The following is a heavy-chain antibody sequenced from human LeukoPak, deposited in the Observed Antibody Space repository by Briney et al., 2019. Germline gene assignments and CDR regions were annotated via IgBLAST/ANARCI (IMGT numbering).Heavy chain of an antibody. CDR1: GFTFDDYT. CDR3: AKVALWFGELGGAFDY. V-gene: IGHV3-43*01. D-gene: IGHD3-10*01. CDR2: ISWDGGST. J-gene: IGHJ4*02. Sequence: GGSLRLSCAASGFTFDDYTMHWVRQAPGKGLEWVSLISWDGGSTYYADSVKGRFTISIDNAKNSLYLQMNSLRAEDTALYYCAKVALWFGELGGAFDYWGQGTLVTVSS.